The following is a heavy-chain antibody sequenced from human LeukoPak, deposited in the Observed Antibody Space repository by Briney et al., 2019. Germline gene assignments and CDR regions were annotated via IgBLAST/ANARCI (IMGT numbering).Heavy chain of an antibody. CDR3: ARDEGAYCGGDCYSGPSDY. D-gene: IGHD2-21*01. Sequence: SETLSLTCTVSGGSISSYYWSWIRQPPGKGLECIGYIYYSGSTNYNPSLKSRVTISADTSKNQFSLKLSSVTAADTAVYYCARDEGAYCGGDCYSGPSDYWGQGTLVTVSS. CDR2: IYYSGST. J-gene: IGHJ4*02. CDR1: GGSISSYY. V-gene: IGHV4-59*12.